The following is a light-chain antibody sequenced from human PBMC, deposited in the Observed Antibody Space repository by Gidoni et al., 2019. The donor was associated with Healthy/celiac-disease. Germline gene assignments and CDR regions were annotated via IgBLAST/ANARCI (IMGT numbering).Light chain of an antibody. CDR1: SSNIGAGYD. J-gene: IGLJ1*01. CDR2: GNS. Sequence: QSVLTQPPSVSGAPGRRVTISCTGSSSNIGAGYDVHWYQQLPGTAPKLLIYGNSKRPSGVPDRFSGSKSGTSASLAITGLQAEDEADYYCQSYDSSLSGYVFGTGTKVTVL. V-gene: IGLV1-40*01. CDR3: QSYDSSLSGYV.